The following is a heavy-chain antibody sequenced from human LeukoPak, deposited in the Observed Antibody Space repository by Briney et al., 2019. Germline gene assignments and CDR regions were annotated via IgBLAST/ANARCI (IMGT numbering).Heavy chain of an antibody. CDR1: GGSISSGSYY. CDR2: IYHSGST. V-gene: IGHV4-30-2*01. Sequence: KPLQTLSLTCTVSGGSISSGSYYWSWIRQPPGKGLEWIGYIYHSGSTYYNPSLKSRVTISVDRSKNQFSLKLSSVTAADTAVYYCAITYGSGSRTGYWGQGTLVTVSS. D-gene: IGHD3-10*01. J-gene: IGHJ4*02. CDR3: AITYGSGSRTGY.